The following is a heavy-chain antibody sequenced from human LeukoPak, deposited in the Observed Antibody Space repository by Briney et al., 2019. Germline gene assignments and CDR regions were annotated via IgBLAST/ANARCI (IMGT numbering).Heavy chain of an antibody. CDR1: GGSISSSSYY. J-gene: IGHJ6*03. CDR3: ASQGYYYYYMDV. Sequence: SETLSLTCTVSGGSISSSSYYWGWISQPPGKWLEWIGSIYYSGSTYYNPSLKSRVTISVDTSKNQFSLKLTSVTAADTAVYYCASQGYYYYYMDVWGKGTTVTVSS. CDR2: IYYSGST. V-gene: IGHV4-39*07.